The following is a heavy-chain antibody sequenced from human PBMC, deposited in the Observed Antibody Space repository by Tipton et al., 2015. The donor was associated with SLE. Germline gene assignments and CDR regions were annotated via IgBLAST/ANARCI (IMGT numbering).Heavy chain of an antibody. CDR2: IYYSGST. J-gene: IGHJ4*02. D-gene: IGHD6-13*01. V-gene: IGHV4-59*11. CDR1: GGSISSHY. Sequence: TLSLTCTVSGGSISSHYWSWIRQPPGKGLEWIGYIYYSGSTNYNPSLKSRVTISVGTSKNQFSLKLSSVTAADTAVYYCASLWSSSWYLDYWGQGTLVTVSS. CDR3: ASLWSSSWYLDY.